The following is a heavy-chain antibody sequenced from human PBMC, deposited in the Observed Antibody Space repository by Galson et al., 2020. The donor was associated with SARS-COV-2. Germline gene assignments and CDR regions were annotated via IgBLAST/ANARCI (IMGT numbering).Heavy chain of an antibody. J-gene: IGHJ6*02. CDR2: ISSSGSTI. V-gene: IGHV3-48*03. Sequence: GESLKISCAASGFTFSSYEMNWVRQAPGKGLELVSYISSSGSTIYYADSVKGRFTISRDNAKNSLYLQMNSLRAEDTAVYYCARWGPGARDGYNLQPYYYYGMDVWGQGTTVTVSS. D-gene: IGHD5-12*01. CDR1: GFTFSSYE. CDR3: ARWGPGARDGYNLQPYYYYGMDV.